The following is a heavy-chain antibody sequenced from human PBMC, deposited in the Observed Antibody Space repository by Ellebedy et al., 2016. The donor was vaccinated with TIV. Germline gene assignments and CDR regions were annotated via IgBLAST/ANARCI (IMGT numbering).Heavy chain of an antibody. CDR3: ARTSGYSYGRYYFDY. J-gene: IGHJ4*02. CDR2: IKQDGSEN. CDR1: GFTFSRYW. V-gene: IGHV3-7*01. Sequence: GESLKISCAASGFTFSRYWMSWVRQAPRKGLEWVANIKQDGSENNYVDSVKGRYTISRDNAKSTLYLQMNSLRAEDTAVYYCARTSGYSYGRYYFDYWGQGNLVTVSS. D-gene: IGHD5-18*01.